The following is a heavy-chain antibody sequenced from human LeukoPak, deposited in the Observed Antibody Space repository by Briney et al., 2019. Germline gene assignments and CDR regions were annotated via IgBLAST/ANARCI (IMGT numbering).Heavy chain of an antibody. CDR1: GYTFTAYY. J-gene: IGHJ4*02. D-gene: IGHD5-12*01. V-gene: IGHV1-2*02. CDR2: INLNSGDT. Sequence: ASVKVSCKASGYTFTAYYMHWVRQAPGQGLEWMGWINLNSGDTNYAQKFQGRVTMTRDTSISTAYMELNSLRSEDMAVYYCARDGDSGWGYFDYWGQGTLVTVSS. CDR3: ARDGDSGWGYFDY.